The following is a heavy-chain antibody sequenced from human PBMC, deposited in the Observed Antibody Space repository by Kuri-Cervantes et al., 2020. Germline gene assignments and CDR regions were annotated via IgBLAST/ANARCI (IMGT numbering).Heavy chain of an antibody. Sequence: GGSLRLSCAVSGFTFSSYWMSWVRQAPGKGLEWVANIKEDGSEKKYVDFVKGRSTISRDNARNSLYLYMNSLRVDDTAVYYCTKQGDYWGQGTLVTVSS. CDR3: TKQGDY. CDR1: GFTFSSYW. CDR2: IKEDGSEK. J-gene: IGHJ4*02. D-gene: IGHD1/OR15-1a*01. V-gene: IGHV3-7*01.